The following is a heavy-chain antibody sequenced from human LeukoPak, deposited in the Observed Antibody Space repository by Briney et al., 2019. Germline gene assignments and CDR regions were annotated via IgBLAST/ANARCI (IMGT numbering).Heavy chain of an antibody. V-gene: IGHV3-48*02. CDR1: GFAFSSYN. D-gene: IGHD1-26*01. CDR2: ISSSSRTI. J-gene: IGHJ4*02. CDR3: ARGKWDLLED. Sequence: PGGSLRLSCAASGFAFSSYNMNWVRQAPGKGQEWVSYISSSSRTIYYADSVKGRFTISRDNAKNSLYLQMNSLRDEDTAVYYCARGKWDLLEDWGQGTLVTVSS.